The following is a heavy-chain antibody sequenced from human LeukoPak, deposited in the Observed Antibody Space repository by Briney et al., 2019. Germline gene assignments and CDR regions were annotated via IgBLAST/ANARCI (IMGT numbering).Heavy chain of an antibody. CDR3: ARDHGSIGYYYGMDV. Sequence: SETLSLTCAVYGGSFSGYYWSWIRQPPGKGLEWIGYIYYSGSTNYNPSLKSRVTISVDTSKNQFSLKLSSVTAADTAVYYCARDHGSIGYYYGMDVWGQGTTVTVSS. CDR2: IYYSGST. V-gene: IGHV4-59*01. J-gene: IGHJ6*02. CDR1: GGSFSGYY.